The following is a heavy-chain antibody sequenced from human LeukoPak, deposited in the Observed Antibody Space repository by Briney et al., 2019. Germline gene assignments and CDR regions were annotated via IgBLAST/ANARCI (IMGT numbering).Heavy chain of an antibody. CDR1: GYSISSGYY. CDR2: IYHSGST. CDR3: ARGEYQNWFDP. Sequence: SETLSLTCTVSGYSISSGYYWGWIRQPPGKGLEWIGSIYHSGSTYYNPSLKSRVTISVDTSKNQFSLKLSSATAADTAVYYCARGEYQNWFDPWGQGTLVTVSS. J-gene: IGHJ5*02. D-gene: IGHD6-6*01. V-gene: IGHV4-38-2*02.